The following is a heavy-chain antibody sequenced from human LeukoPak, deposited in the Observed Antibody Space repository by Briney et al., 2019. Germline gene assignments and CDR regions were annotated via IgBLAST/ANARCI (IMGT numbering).Heavy chain of an antibody. J-gene: IGHJ5*02. Sequence: ASVKVSCKASEYTCTGYYMHWVRQASGQGLEWMGWINPNSGGTNYAQKFQGRVTMTRDTSISTAYMELSRLRSDDTAVYYCARAYYYDSSGWFDPWGQGTLVTVSS. CDR3: ARAYYYDSSGWFDP. CDR2: INPNSGGT. D-gene: IGHD3-22*01. V-gene: IGHV1-2*02. CDR1: EYTCTGYY.